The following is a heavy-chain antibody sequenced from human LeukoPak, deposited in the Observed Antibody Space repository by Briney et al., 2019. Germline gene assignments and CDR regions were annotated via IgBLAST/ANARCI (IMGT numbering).Heavy chain of an antibody. CDR3: ARVPRIAAAGTETN. J-gene: IGHJ4*02. D-gene: IGHD6-13*01. CDR2: INHSGST. Sequence: PSETLSLTCAVYGGSFSGYYWNWIRQPPGKGLEWIGEINHSGSTNYNPSLKSRVTISVDTSENQFSLKLSSVTAADTAVYCCARVPRIAAAGTETNWGQGTLVTVSS. CDR1: GGSFSGYY. V-gene: IGHV4-34*01.